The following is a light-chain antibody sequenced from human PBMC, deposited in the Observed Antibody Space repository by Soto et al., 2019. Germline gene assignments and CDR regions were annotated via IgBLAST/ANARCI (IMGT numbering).Light chain of an antibody. CDR2: AAS. J-gene: IGKJ1*01. Sequence: EIVLTQSPGTLSVSPGERATLSCRGSQSVTSNFLAWYQQKPGQSPRLLISAASTRASDVPDRFGGSGSGTDFTLTISRLEPEDFAVYYCQQYGSLPWTFGQGTKVE. V-gene: IGKV3-20*01. CDR3: QQYGSLPWT. CDR1: QSVTSNF.